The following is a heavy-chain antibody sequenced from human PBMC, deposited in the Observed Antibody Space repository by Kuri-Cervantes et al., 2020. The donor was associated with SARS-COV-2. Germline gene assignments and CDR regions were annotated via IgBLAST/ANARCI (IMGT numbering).Heavy chain of an antibody. D-gene: IGHD3-3*01. Sequence: ASVKVSCKASGYTFTGYYMHWVRQAPGQGLEWMGWINPNSGGTNYAQKFQGRVTMTRDTSISTAYMELSRLRSDDTAVYYCARGVTIFGVVSYCYYMDVWGKGTTVTVSS. CDR1: GYTFTGYY. V-gene: IGHV1-2*02. CDR3: ARGVTIFGVVSYCYYMDV. CDR2: INPNSGGT. J-gene: IGHJ6*03.